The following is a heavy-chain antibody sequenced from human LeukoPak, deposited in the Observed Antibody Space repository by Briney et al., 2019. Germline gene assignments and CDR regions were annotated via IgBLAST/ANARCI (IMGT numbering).Heavy chain of an antibody. CDR1: GSSISSANY. D-gene: IGHD1-26*01. CDR2: VYYSGST. CDR3: ARDFTMSGSYFS. J-gene: IGHJ4*02. V-gene: IGHV4-38-2*02. Sequence: PSETLSLTCTVSGSSISSANYWAWIRQSPEKGLEWIGSVYYSGSTYFNPSLKSRVTMSVDTSSNQFSLKLNSVTAADTAVYYCARDFTMSGSYFSWGQGTLVTVSS.